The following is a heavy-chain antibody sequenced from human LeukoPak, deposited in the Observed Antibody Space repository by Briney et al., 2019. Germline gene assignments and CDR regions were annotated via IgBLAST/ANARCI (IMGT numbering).Heavy chain of an antibody. D-gene: IGHD3-22*01. CDR1: GGSISSSSYY. V-gene: IGHV4-39*01. CDR3: ASTYYYDSSGYYSHFDS. Sequence: SETLSLTCTVSGGSISSSSYYWGWIRQPPGKGLEWIGNIYFSGSTYYNPSLKSRVTISVDTSKNQFSLKLSSVTAADTAVNYCASTYYYDSSGYYSHFDSWGQGTLVTVSS. J-gene: IGHJ4*02. CDR2: IYFSGST.